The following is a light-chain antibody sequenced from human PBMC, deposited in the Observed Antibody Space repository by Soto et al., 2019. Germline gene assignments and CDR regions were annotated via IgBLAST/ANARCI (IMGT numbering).Light chain of an antibody. CDR1: QGIGND. CDR3: LQDYNYPFT. J-gene: IGKJ3*01. V-gene: IGKV1-6*01. Sequence: AIQVTQSPSSLSASVGDRVTITCRASQGIGNDLGWYQQKPGKAPKLLIYAASSLQSGVPSRFSGSGSGTAFTLNISSLQPEDFATYYCLQDYNYPFTFGPGTKVDI. CDR2: AAS.